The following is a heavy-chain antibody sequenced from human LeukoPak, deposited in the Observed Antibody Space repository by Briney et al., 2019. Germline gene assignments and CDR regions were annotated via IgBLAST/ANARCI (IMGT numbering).Heavy chain of an antibody. J-gene: IGHJ4*02. Sequence: PGGSLRLSCAASGFTFSSYWMHWVRQAPGKGLVWDSRINIDGTNTRYADSVKGRFTISRDNTKNTLYLQMSSLRADDTAVYYCARDQAQWELLSPPDYWGQGTLVTVSS. CDR2: INIDGTNT. CDR3: ARDQAQWELLSPPDY. CDR1: GFTFSSYW. D-gene: IGHD1-26*01. V-gene: IGHV3-74*01.